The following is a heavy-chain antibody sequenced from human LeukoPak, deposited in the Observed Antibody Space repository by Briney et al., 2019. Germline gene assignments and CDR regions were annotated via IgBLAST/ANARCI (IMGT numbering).Heavy chain of an antibody. D-gene: IGHD5-18*01. J-gene: IGHJ6*02. CDR3: ARVDTAVVGYYYGMDV. CDR2: IYSGGST. Sequence: PGGSLRLSCTASTLTLNNYWMSWVRQAPGKGLEWVSVIYSGGSTYYADSVKGRFTISRDNSKNTLYLQMDTLRAEDTAVYYCARVDTAVVGYYYGMDVWGQGTTVTVSS. V-gene: IGHV3-53*01. CDR1: TLTLNNYW.